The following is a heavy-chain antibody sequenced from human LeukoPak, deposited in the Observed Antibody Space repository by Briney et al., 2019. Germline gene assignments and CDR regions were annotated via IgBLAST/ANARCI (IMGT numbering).Heavy chain of an antibody. CDR1: GYTFIGYY. CDR2: INPNSGGT. J-gene: IGHJ4*02. Sequence: SVKLSCKTSGYTFIGYYIHWVRQAPGQGLEWMGWINPNSGGTNYAQKFQGRVTMTRDTSISTTYMELSRLTSDDTAVYYCASASIAVRGDYWGQGTMVTVSS. CDR3: ASASIAVRGDY. V-gene: IGHV1-2*02. D-gene: IGHD6-6*01.